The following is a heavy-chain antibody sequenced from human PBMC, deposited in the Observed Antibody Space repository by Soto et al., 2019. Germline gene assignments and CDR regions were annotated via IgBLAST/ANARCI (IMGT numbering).Heavy chain of an antibody. CDR1: GFTFNNYW. Sequence: VQLVESGGGVVQPGKSLRLSCATSGFTFNNYWMHWVRQAPGKGLVWVSRINIEGSTTDYADSVRGRFAISRDNAKNTLYLQINSLRDEDTAVYYCTRDRGGNFYGGFDYWGRGTLVTVSP. D-gene: IGHD1-26*01. CDR3: TRDRGGNFYGGFDY. CDR2: INIEGSTT. J-gene: IGHJ4*02. V-gene: IGHV3-74*01.